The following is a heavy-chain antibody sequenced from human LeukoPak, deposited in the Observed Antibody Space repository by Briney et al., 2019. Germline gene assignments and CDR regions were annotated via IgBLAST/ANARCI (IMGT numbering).Heavy chain of an antibody. CDR2: IYYSGST. J-gene: IGHJ4*02. Sequence: ASETLSLTCTVSGGSISSYYWSWIRQPPGKGLEWIGYIYYSGSTNYNPSLNSRVTISVDTSKNNFSLKLSSVTAADTAVYYCARGEGTPPFDYWGQGTLVTVSS. V-gene: IGHV4-59*01. CDR3: ARGEGTPPFDY. CDR1: GGSISSYY. D-gene: IGHD1-14*01.